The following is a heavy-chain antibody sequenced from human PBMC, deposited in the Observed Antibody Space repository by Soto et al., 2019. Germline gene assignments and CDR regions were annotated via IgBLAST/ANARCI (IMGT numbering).Heavy chain of an antibody. J-gene: IGHJ3*02. Sequence: EVQLLESGGGLVQPGGSLRLSCAASGFTFSSYAMSWVRQAPGKGLEWVSAISGSGGSTYYADSVKGRFTISRDNSKNTLYLQMNSLRAEDTAVYYCAKARGPGYCSGGSCYSAAFDIRGQGTMVTVSS. CDR2: ISGSGGST. V-gene: IGHV3-23*01. D-gene: IGHD2-15*01. CDR1: GFTFSSYA. CDR3: AKARGPGYCSGGSCYSAAFDI.